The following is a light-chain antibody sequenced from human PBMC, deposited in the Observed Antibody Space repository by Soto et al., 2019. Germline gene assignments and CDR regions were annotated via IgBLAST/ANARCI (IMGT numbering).Light chain of an antibody. CDR2: SNN. V-gene: IGLV1-47*02. J-gene: IGLJ2*01. CDR3: AARDDSLSGVV. CDR1: SSNIGSNY. Sequence: QSVLTQPPSASGTPGQRVTFSCSGSSSNIGSNYVYWYQQLPGTAPKLLIYSNNLRPSGVPDRFSGSKSGTSASLAISGLQSEDEADYYCAARDDSLSGVVFGGGTKLTVL.